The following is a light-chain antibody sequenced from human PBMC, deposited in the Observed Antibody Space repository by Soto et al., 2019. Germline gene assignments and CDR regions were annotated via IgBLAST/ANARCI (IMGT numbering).Light chain of an antibody. Sequence: EVVLTRSPGTLSLSPGERATLSCRARQSVSNNYFAWYQQKPGQAPRLLTFGSSDRATGIPDRFSGSGSGTDFTLTISRLEPEDFAVYYCQQYGSSPPYTFGQGTKLDIK. CDR1: QSVSNNY. V-gene: IGKV3-20*01. J-gene: IGKJ2*01. CDR2: GSS. CDR3: QQYGSSPPYT.